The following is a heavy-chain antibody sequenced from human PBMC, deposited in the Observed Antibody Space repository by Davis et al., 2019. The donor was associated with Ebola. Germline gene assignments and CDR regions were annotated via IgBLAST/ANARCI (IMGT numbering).Heavy chain of an antibody. CDR2: IYPGDSDT. CDR1: GYSFTSHW. V-gene: IGHV5-51*01. D-gene: IGHD1-26*01. CDR3: ARLDEVGATKYYYGMDV. Sequence: GESLRLSCKGSGYSFTSHWIGWVRQMPGKGLEWMGIIYPGDSDTRYSPSFQGQVTISADKSISTAYLQWSSLKASDTAMYYCARLDEVGATKYYYGMDVWGQGTTVTVSS. J-gene: IGHJ6*02.